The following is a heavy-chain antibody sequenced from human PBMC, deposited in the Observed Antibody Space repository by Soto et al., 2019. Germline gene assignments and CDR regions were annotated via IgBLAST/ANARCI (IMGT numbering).Heavy chain of an antibody. CDR1: GFSFAYYG. Sequence: QVQLVESGGGVVQPGRSLRLSCAASGFSFAYYGMHWVRQAPGKGLEWVAVISYDGTEKYYEDSVKGRFTISRDNTKNRLDLQMNSLRGEDTAVYFCAKAYATTPLDSWGQGTLVTVSS. J-gene: IGHJ4*02. CDR2: ISYDGTEK. CDR3: AKAYATTPLDS. V-gene: IGHV3-30*18. D-gene: IGHD4-17*01.